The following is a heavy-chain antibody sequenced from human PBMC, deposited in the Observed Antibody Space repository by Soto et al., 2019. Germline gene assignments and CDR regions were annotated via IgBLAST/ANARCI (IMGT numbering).Heavy chain of an antibody. J-gene: IGHJ4*02. CDR2: IRHEGSNE. Sequence: QVQLVESGGGVVQPGTSLRLSCAASGFTFNSDGMHWVRQAPGKGLEWVAFIRHEGSNEFYADSAKGRFTISRDSSKNMLFLQMNTLRAEDTAVDYCARVLDPPRVDGYIRNWGQGTLVTVSS. CDR1: GFTFNSDG. V-gene: IGHV3-33*01. D-gene: IGHD5-12*01. CDR3: ARVLDPPRVDGYIRN.